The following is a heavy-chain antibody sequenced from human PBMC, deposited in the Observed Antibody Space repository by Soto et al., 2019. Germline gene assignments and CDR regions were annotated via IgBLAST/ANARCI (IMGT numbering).Heavy chain of an antibody. Sequence: ASVRVSCKASGYTFTSYAMHWVRQAPGQRLEWMGWINAGNGNTKYSQKFQGRVTITRDTSASTAYMELSSLRSEDTAVYYCARDRWGYCSGGSCYFSSHFDYWGQGTLVTVSS. J-gene: IGHJ4*02. V-gene: IGHV1-3*01. CDR1: GYTFTSYA. CDR3: ARDRWGYCSGGSCYFSSHFDY. CDR2: INAGNGNT. D-gene: IGHD2-15*01.